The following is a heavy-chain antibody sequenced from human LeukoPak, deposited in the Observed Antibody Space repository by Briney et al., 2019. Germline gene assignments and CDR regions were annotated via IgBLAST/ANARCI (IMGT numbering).Heavy chain of an antibody. CDR2: IKPDGSEK. D-gene: IGHD3-10*01. J-gene: IGHJ4*02. V-gene: IGHV3-7*01. CDR1: GFTFSTYW. Sequence: GGSLRLSCAASGFTFSTYWMTWVRQSPGKGLEWVANIKPDGSEKYFVDSVKGRFTISRDNAKNALYLEMNSLRAEDTAEYFCARERMYSGSGSTYPYYGYWGQGTLVTVSS. CDR3: ARERMYSGSGSTYPYYGY.